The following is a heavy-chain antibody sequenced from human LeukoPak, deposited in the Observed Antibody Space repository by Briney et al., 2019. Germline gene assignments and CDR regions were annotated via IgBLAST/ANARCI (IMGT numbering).Heavy chain of an antibody. CDR1: GFSLSSRGVG. D-gene: IGHD6-19*01. J-gene: IGHJ4*02. CDR2: IYWNGDK. CDR3: ARTLEEQWLVAFDY. Sequence: SGPTLLEPTQTLTLTCTFSGFSLSSRGVGVGWIRQPPGKALEWLTLIYWNGDKRNSPSLKSRFTITKDTSKNQVVLTMTNVDPVDTATYYCARTLEEQWLVAFDYWGQGTLVTVSS. V-gene: IGHV2-5*01.